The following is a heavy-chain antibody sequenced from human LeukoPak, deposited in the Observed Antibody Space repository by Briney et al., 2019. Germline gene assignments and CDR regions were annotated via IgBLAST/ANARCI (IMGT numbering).Heavy chain of an antibody. J-gene: IGHJ6*02. CDR3: ARLIGSGWYGGLYYYYYGMDV. CDR2: INTNTGNP. D-gene: IGHD6-19*01. CDR1: GYTFTSYA. V-gene: IGHV7-4-1*02. Sequence: ASVKVSCKASGYTFTSYAMNWVRQAPGQGLEWMGWINTNTGNPTYAQGFTGRFVFSLDTSVSTAYLQISSLKAEDTAVYYCARLIGSGWYGGLYYYYYGMDVWGQGTTVTVSS.